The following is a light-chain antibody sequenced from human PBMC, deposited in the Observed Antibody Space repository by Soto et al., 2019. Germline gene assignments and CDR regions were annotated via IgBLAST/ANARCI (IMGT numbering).Light chain of an antibody. J-gene: IGKJ1*01. V-gene: IGKV3-20*01. CDR1: QSVSSSY. CDR3: QKYGSSPTT. CDR2: GAS. Sequence: EIVLTQSPGTLSFSPGERATLSCRASQSVSSSYLAWYHQKPGQAPRLLIYGASSRATGIPDRFSGSGSGTDFTLTISRLEPEDFAVYYCQKYGSSPTTFGQGTKVEIK.